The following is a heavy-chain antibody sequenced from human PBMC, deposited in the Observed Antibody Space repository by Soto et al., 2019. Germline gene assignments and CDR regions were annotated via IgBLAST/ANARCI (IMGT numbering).Heavy chain of an antibody. J-gene: IGHJ6*02. CDR2: IIPIFGTA. CDR1: GGTFSSYA. Sequence: QVQLVQSGAEVKKPGSSVKVSCKASGGTFSSYASSWVRQAPGQGLEWMGGIIPIFGTANYAQKFQGRVTITADESTSTAYMELSSLRSEDTAVYYCASPPPHHYYYGMDVWGQGTRVTVSS. V-gene: IGHV1-69*12. CDR3: ASPPPHHYYYGMDV.